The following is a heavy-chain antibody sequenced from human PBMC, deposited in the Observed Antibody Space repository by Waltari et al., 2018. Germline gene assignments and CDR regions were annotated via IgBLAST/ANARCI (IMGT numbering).Heavy chain of an antibody. J-gene: IGHJ4*02. CDR1: GFTFTSYA. V-gene: IGHV3-30*01. D-gene: IGHD3-16*01. Sequence: QVQLVESGGGVVQPGRSLRLSCAASGFTFTSYAMHWVRQAPGKGLEWGAVISYDGTDKYYADSVKGRFIISRDNSKNTLYLQMNSLRTEDTAVYYCARGGIFDYWGQGTLVTVSS. CDR2: ISYDGTDK. CDR3: ARGGIFDY.